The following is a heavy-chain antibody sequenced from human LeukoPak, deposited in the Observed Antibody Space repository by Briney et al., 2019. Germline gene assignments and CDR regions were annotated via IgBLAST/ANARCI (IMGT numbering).Heavy chain of an antibody. CDR2: ISRGGDTI. J-gene: IGHJ4*02. CDR3: AFGPETYYYDSSGSQTFDY. D-gene: IGHD3-22*01. CDR1: GLTFSTSA. Sequence: GGSLRLSCAASGLTFSTSAMNWVRQAPGRGLEWVSYISRGGDTIYYADSVKGRFTISRDNAKNTLYLQMNSLRAEDTAVYYCAFGPETYYYDSSGSQTFDYWGQGTLVTVSS. V-gene: IGHV3-48*03.